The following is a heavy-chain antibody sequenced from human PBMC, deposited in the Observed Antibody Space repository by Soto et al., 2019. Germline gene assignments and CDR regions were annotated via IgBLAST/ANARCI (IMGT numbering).Heavy chain of an antibody. Sequence: QVQLVQSGAEVKKPGASVTVSCKASGYTFTSHGISWVRQAPGQGLEWMGWISTYNGNTNYAQKLQGRVTMTTDTSTTTAYPELTSLRSDDTAVYYCARDAGVTIYTRDTFDMWGQGTVVTVSS. J-gene: IGHJ3*02. CDR1: GYTFTSHG. CDR3: ARDAGVTIYTRDTFDM. D-gene: IGHD3-10*01. V-gene: IGHV1-18*01. CDR2: ISTYNGNT.